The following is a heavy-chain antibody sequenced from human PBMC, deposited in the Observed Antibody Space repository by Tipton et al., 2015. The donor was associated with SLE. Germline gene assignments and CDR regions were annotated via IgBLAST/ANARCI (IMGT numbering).Heavy chain of an antibody. CDR2: IDTRGST. CDR3: ARRFFDGSGSI. D-gene: IGHD3-22*01. V-gene: IGHV4-61*09. CDR1: GYSISSGTYY. Sequence: TLSLTCTVSGYSISSGTYYWSWIRQPAGKALECIGYIDTRGSTYYNPSLKSRVTISVDTSKNQFSLKLTSVTAADTAVYFCARRFFDGSGSIWGQGTLVTVSS. J-gene: IGHJ4*02.